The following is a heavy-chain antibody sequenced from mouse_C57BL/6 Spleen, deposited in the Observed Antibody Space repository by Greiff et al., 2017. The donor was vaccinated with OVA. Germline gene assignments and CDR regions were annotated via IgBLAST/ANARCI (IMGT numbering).Heavy chain of an antibody. J-gene: IGHJ2*01. D-gene: IGHD2-4*01. CDR1: GYTFTSYW. Sequence: QVQLKQPGAELVKPGASVKLSCKASGYTFTSYWMHWVKQRPGQGLEWIGMIHPNSGSTNYNEKFKSKATLTVDKSSSTAYMQLSSLTSEDSAVYYGARQIYYDYDGVEYFDYWGQGTTLTVSS. CDR3: ARQIYYDYDGVEYFDY. V-gene: IGHV1-64*01. CDR2: IHPNSGST.